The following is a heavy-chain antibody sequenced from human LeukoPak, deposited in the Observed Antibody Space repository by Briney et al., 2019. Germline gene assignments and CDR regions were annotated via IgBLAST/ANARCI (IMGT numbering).Heavy chain of an antibody. D-gene: IGHD3-22*01. CDR1: GFTFSSYS. V-gene: IGHV3-21*01. CDR3: AIDPHYYDRYDYYSDY. J-gene: IGHJ4*02. Sequence: PGGSLRLSCAASGFTFSSYSMNWVRQAPGKGLEWVSSISSSSSYIYYADSVKGRFTISRDNAKNSLYLQMNSLRAEDSAVYYCAIDPHYYDRYDYYSDYWGQGTLVTVSS. CDR2: ISSSSSYI.